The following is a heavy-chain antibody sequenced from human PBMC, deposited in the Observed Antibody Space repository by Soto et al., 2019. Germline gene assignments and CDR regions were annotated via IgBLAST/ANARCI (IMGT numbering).Heavy chain of an antibody. V-gene: IGHV3-30*18. Sequence: QVQLVESGGGVVQPGRSLRLSCAAYGFAFSSYGMHWIRQAPGKGLEWVAVISYDGSNKYYADSVKGRFTISRDNSKNTLYLQMNSLRAEDTAVYYCAKDGSGWYRFYFDYWGQGTLVTVSS. CDR2: ISYDGSNK. CDR1: GFAFSSYG. CDR3: AKDGSGWYRFYFDY. J-gene: IGHJ4*02. D-gene: IGHD6-19*01.